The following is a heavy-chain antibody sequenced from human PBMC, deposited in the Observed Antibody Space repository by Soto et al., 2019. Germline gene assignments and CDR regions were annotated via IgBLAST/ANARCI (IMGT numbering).Heavy chain of an antibody. V-gene: IGHV1-46*01. J-gene: IGHJ5*02. Sequence: GASVKVSCKASGYTFTSYYMHWVRQAPGQGLEWMGIINPSGGSTSYAQKFQGRVTMTRDTSTSTVYMELSSLRSEDTAVYYCARETVAVAGTGPGWFDPWGQGTLVTVSS. CDR3: ARETVAVAGTGPGWFDP. D-gene: IGHD6-19*01. CDR1: GYTFTSYY. CDR2: INPSGGST.